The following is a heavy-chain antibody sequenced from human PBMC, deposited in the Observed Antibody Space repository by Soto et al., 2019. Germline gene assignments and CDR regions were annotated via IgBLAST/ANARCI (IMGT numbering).Heavy chain of an antibody. V-gene: IGHV1-3*01. CDR2: INAGNGNT. D-gene: IGHD3-10*01. Sequence: GASVKVSCKASGYTFTSYAMHWVRQAPGQRLEWMGWINAGNGNTKYSQKFQGRVTITRDTSASTAYMELSSLRSEDTAVYYCARTPWYDGSGSYYNWFDPWGQGTRVTVSS. CDR1: GYTFTSYA. CDR3: ARTPWYDGSGSYYNWFDP. J-gene: IGHJ5*02.